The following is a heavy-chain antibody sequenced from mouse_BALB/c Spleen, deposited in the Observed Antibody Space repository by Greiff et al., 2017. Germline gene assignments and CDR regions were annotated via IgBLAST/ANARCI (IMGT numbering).Heavy chain of an antibody. D-gene: IGHD2-2*01. CDR1: GFTFSSYA. J-gene: IGHJ3*01. CDR2: ISSGGST. V-gene: IGHV5-6-5*01. Sequence: VESGGGLVKPGGSLKLSCAASGFTFSSYAMSWVRQTPEKRLEWVASISSGGSTYYPDSVKGRFTIYRDNARNILYLQMSSLRSEDTAMYYCAREGYYGYDWFAYWGQGTLVTVSA. CDR3: AREGYYGYDWFAY.